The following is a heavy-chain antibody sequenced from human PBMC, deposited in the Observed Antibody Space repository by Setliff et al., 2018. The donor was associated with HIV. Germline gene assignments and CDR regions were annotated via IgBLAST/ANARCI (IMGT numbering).Heavy chain of an antibody. CDR2: INPNTGNP. V-gene: IGHV7-4-1*02. CDR1: GYTFMNFA. J-gene: IGHJ4*02. Sequence: GASVKVSCKASGYTFMNFAMHWERQAPGQGLEWMGWINPNTGNPTYAQGFTGRFVFSLDTSVSTAYLQISSLEAQDTGVYYCARRSHSVGTSWPFDHWGQGTQVTVSS. D-gene: IGHD6-13*01. CDR3: ARRSHSVGTSWPFDH.